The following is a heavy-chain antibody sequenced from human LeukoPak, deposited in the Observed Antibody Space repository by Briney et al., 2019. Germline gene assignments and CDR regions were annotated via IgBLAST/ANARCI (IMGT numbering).Heavy chain of an antibody. D-gene: IGHD3-9*01. CDR3: ARPYDMTYGMDV. J-gene: IGHJ6*02. Sequence: GESLRISCKGSGYTFTSFWINWVRQMPGKGLEWMGRIDPSDSYTNYSPSFQGHVTISVDKSMSTAYLQWSSLKASDTAMYYCARPYDMTYGMDVWGQGTTVTVAS. CDR2: IDPSDSYT. V-gene: IGHV5-10-1*01. CDR1: GYTFTSFW.